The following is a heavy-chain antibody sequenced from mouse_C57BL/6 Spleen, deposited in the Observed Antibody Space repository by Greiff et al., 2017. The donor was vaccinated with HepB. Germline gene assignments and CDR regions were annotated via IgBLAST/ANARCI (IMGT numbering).Heavy chain of an antibody. CDR2: ISDGGSYT. V-gene: IGHV5-4*01. J-gene: IGHJ1*03. Sequence: EVQLQESGGGLVKPGGSLKLSCAASGFTFSSYAMSWVRQTPEKRLEWVATISDGGSYTYYPDNVKGRFTISRDNAKNNLYLQMSHLKSEDTAMYYCARDNYGNLDWYFDVWGTGTTVTVSS. CDR1: GFTFSSYA. CDR3: ARDNYGNLDWYFDV. D-gene: IGHD2-1*01.